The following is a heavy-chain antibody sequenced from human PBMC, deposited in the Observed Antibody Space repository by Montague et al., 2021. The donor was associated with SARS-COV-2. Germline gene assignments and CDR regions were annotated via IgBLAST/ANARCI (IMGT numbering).Heavy chain of an antibody. CDR3: ARSPYDILTGYYRGFDY. V-gene: IGHV2-70*01. J-gene: IGHJ4*02. D-gene: IGHD3-9*01. CDR2: XXWDDEK. CDR1: GFSLSTSGMC. Sequence: PALVKPTQTLTLTCTFSGFSLSTSGMCVSWIRQPPGKALEWLALXXWDDEKYYSTSLKTRLTISKDNSKNQVVLTMTNVDPVDTATYYCARSPYDILTGYYRGFDYWGQGTLVTVSS.